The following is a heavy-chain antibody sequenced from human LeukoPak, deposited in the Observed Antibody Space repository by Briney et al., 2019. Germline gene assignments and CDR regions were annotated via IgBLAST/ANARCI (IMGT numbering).Heavy chain of an antibody. J-gene: IGHJ5*02. D-gene: IGHD3/OR15-3a*01. CDR2: IYYSGST. CDR3: ARSGVGLTWFDP. CDR1: GGSISSTSYY. V-gene: IGHV4-39*01. Sequence: SETLSLTCTVSGGSISSTSYYWAWIRQPPGKGLEWIGSIYYSGSTYYNPPLKSRVTISVDTSKNQFSLKLSSVTAADTAVYYSARSGVGLTWFDPWGQGTLVTVSS.